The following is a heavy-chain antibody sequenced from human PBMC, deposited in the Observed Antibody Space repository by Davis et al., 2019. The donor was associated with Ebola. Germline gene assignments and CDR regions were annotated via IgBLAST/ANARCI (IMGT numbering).Heavy chain of an antibody. CDR3: ARVTLEATDY. CDR2: IYYTGST. V-gene: IGHV4-59*01. J-gene: IGHJ4*02. CDR1: GGSISSYY. D-gene: IGHD1-26*01. Sequence: MPGGSLRLSCTVSGGSISSYYWSWIRQPPGKGLEWIGYIYYTGSTNYSPSLKSRVTISVDTSKNQFSLKLSSVTAADTAVYYCARVTLEATDYWGQGTLVTVSS.